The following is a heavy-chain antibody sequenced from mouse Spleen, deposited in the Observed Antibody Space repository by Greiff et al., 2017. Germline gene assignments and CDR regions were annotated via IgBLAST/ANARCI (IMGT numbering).Heavy chain of an antibody. D-gene: IGHD4-1*01. V-gene: IGHV5-15*01. Sequence: EVQVVESGGGLVKPGGSLKLSCAASGFTFSDYGMAWVRQAPGKGPEWVAFISNLAYSIYYADTVTGRFTISRENAKNTLYLEMSSLRSEDTAMYYCARLGRPYYFDYWGQGTTLTVSS. CDR3: ARLGRPYYFDY. CDR1: GFTFSDYG. CDR2: ISNLAYSI. J-gene: IGHJ2*01.